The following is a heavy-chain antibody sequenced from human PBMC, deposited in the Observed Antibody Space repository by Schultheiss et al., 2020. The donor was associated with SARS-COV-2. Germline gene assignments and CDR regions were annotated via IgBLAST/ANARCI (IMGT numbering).Heavy chain of an antibody. J-gene: IGHJ4*02. CDR3: AHTFLEHLVGQTTGYFDY. D-gene: IGHD3-3*02. CDR2: IYWDDEK. Sequence: SGPTLVKPTQTLTLTCTFSGFSLSTSGVGVGWIRQPPGKALEWLALIYWDDEKLYSPSLENRLTITKDTSKNQVVLKMTNVDPVDTATYYCAHTFLEHLVGQTTGYFDYWGQGTLVTVSS. V-gene: IGHV2-5*02. CDR1: GFSLSTSGVG.